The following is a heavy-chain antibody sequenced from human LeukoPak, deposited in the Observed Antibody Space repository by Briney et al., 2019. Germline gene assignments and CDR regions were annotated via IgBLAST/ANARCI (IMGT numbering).Heavy chain of an antibody. CDR3: ASSGGSSSWYEESPFDP. J-gene: IGHJ5*02. CDR2: ISGSGGST. V-gene: IGHV3-23*01. CDR1: GFTFSSYA. D-gene: IGHD6-13*01. Sequence: HPGGSLRLSCAASGFTFSSYAMSWVRQAPGKGLEWVSAISGSGGSTYYADSVKGRFTISRDNAKNSLYLQMNSLRAEDTAVYYCASSGGSSSWYEESPFDPWAREPWSPSPQ.